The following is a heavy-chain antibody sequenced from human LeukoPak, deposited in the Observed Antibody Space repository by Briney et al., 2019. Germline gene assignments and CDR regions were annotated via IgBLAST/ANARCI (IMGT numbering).Heavy chain of an antibody. V-gene: IGHV4-59*01. CDR1: GGSISSYY. J-gene: IGHJ5*02. D-gene: IGHD1-26*01. CDR2: IYYSGST. CDR3: ASSFGRGNYRP. Sequence: SETLSLTCAVSGGSISSYYWSWIRQPPGKGLEWIGYIYYSGSTNYNPSLKSRVTISVDTSKNQFSLKLSSVTAADTAVYYCASSFGRGNYRPWGQGTLVTVSS.